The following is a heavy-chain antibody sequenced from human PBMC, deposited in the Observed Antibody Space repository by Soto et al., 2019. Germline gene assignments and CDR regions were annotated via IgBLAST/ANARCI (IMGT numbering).Heavy chain of an antibody. CDR2: INQDGSEK. J-gene: IGHJ4*02. CDR3: ARDHVVPGNIWDY. Sequence: GGSLRLSCAASGFIFSSHWMSWVRQAPGKGLEWVANINQDGSEKHYVDSVKGRFTISRDNAKNSLYLQMNSLRAEDTAVYYCARDHVVPGNIWDYWGQGILVTVSS. CDR1: GFIFSSHW. V-gene: IGHV3-7*01. D-gene: IGHD3-10*01.